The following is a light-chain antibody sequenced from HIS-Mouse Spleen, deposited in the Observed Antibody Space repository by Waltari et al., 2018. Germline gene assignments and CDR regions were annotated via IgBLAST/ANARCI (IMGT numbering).Light chain of an antibody. J-gene: IGLJ1*01. CDR2: DVS. CDR1: SSDVGGYNY. CDR3: CSYAGSYTGV. V-gene: IGLV2-11*01. Sequence: QSALTQPRSVSGSPGQSVTIPCTGTSSDVGGYNYVSWYQQHPGKAPKLMIYDVSKRPSGGPDRFSGSKSGNTASLTISGLQAEDEADYYCCSYAGSYTGVFGTGTKVTVL.